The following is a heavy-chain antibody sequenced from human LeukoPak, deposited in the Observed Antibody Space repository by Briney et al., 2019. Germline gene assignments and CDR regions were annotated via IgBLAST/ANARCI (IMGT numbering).Heavy chain of an antibody. CDR2: ISGSGGST. J-gene: IGHJ4*02. V-gene: IGHV3-23*01. Sequence: GGSLRLCCASSGFTFSCYVMSWVRQAPGKGLEWVSVISGSGGSTYYADSVKGRFTISRDNSKNTLYLQMNSLRAEDTAVYYCAKDVRIIVGAQDYWGQGTLVTVSS. D-gene: IGHD1-26*01. CDR3: AKDVRIIVGAQDY. CDR1: GFTFSCYV.